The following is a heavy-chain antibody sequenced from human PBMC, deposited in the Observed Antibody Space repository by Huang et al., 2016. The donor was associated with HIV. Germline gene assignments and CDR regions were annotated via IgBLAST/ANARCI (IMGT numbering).Heavy chain of an antibody. J-gene: IGHJ3*02. CDR1: GFPFNNPA. V-gene: IGHV3-30-3*01. Sequence: QVQLVESGGGVVQPGRSLILSCSASGFPFNNPAMHWVRQAPCMGHDWVAVISNDGSNNYYADAVKGRFTISRDSSKSTLFLHMTSLRTEDTAVYYCARAKDTWDAYDIWGQGTMVIVSS. CDR2: ISNDGSNN. D-gene: IGHD5-18*01. CDR3: ARAKDTWDAYDI.